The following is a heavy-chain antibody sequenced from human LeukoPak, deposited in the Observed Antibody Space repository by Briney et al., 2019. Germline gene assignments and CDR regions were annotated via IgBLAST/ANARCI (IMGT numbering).Heavy chain of an antibody. CDR3: ARVSTNSRVAVYDTQWYFEI. CDR1: GYTFISYD. J-gene: IGHJ2*01. D-gene: IGHD5/OR15-5a*01. V-gene: IGHV1-18*04. CDR2: INAYNGNT. Sequence: PEASVKVSCKASGYTFISYDFSWVRQAPGQGLEWMGWINAYNGNTNYLQKFQGRVTMTTDTSTNTVYMELRSLRSDDTAVYYCARVSTNSRVAVYDTQWYFEIWGRSTPVT.